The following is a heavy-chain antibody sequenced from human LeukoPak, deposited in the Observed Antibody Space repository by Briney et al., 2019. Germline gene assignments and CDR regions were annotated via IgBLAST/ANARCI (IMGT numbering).Heavy chain of an antibody. CDR1: GYTFTSYG. V-gene: IGHV1-18*01. CDR2: ISAYNGNT. J-gene: IGHJ6*03. D-gene: IGHD3-9*01. Sequence: ASVKVSCKASGYTFTSYGISWVRQAPGQGLEWMGWISAYNGNTNYAQKLQGRVTMTTDTSTSTAYMELRSLRSDDTAVYYCARGPLLRYFDWFSYYYYYMDVWGKGTTVTVSS. CDR3: ARGPLLRYFDWFSYYYYYMDV.